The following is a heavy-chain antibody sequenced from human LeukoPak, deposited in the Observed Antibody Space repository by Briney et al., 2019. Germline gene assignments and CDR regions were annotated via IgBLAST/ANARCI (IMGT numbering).Heavy chain of an antibody. Sequence: ASVKVSRKASGYTFTGYYMHWVRQAPGQGLEWMGWIKPNSGGTNYAQKFQGRVTMTRDTSISTAYLELSRLRSDDTAVYYCAREGGCSSTSVDKRDAFDIWGQGTMVTVSP. V-gene: IGHV1-2*02. D-gene: IGHD2-2*01. CDR3: AREGGCSSTSVDKRDAFDI. J-gene: IGHJ3*02. CDR1: GYTFTGYY. CDR2: IKPNSGGT.